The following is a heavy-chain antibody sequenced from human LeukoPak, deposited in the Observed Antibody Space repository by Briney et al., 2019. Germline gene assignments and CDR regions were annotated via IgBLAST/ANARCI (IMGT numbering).Heavy chain of an antibody. CDR2: IYSGGST. V-gene: IGHV3-53*01. Sequence: PGGSLRLSCAASGFTVSSNYMSWVRQAPGRGLEWVSVIYSGGSTYYADSVKGRFTISRDNSKNTLNLQMNSLRAEDTAVYYCARLRRGYYFDYWGQGTLVTVSS. CDR1: GFTVSSNY. J-gene: IGHJ4*02. CDR3: ARLRRGYYFDY. D-gene: IGHD3-10*01.